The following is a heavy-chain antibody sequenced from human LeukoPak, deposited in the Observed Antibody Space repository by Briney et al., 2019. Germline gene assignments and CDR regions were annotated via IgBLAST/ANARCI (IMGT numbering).Heavy chain of an antibody. CDR3: ARRSGSYYVRAFDI. Sequence: SETLSLTCTVSGGSISSYYWSWIRQPPGKGLEWIGYIYYSGSTNYNPSLKSRVTISVDTSKNQFSLKLSSVTAADTAVYYCARRSGSYYVRAFDIWGQGTMVTVSS. J-gene: IGHJ3*02. D-gene: IGHD1-26*01. CDR2: IYYSGST. V-gene: IGHV4-59*08. CDR1: GGSISSYY.